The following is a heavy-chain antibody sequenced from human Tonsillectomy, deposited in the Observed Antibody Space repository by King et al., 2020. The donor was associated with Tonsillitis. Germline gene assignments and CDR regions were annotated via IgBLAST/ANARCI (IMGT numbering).Heavy chain of an antibody. CDR3: ARGGYDTSGTLFDY. V-gene: IGHV1-18*01. J-gene: IGHJ4*02. D-gene: IGHD3-22*01. CDR1: GYTFTNYG. Sequence: VQLVESGAEVKKPGASVKVSCKASGYTFTNYGISWVRQAPGQGLDGMGWISAYNGNTNYTQNLQGRVTMTTDTSTNTAYMELRSLRSDDTAVFYCARGGYDTSGTLFDYWGQGTLVTVSS. CDR2: ISAYNGNT.